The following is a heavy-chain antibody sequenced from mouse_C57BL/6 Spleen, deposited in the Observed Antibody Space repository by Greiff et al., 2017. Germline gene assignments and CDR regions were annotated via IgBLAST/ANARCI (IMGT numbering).Heavy chain of an antibody. J-gene: IGHJ3*01. CDR1: GFTFSSYA. CDR3: TRGGYGSSPAWFAY. CDR2: ISSGGDYI. D-gene: IGHD1-1*01. Sequence: EVMLVESGEGLVKPGGSLKLSCAASGFTFSSYAMSWVRQTPEKRLEWVAYISSGGDYIYYADTVKGRFTISRDNARNTLYLQMSSLKSEDTAMYYCTRGGYGSSPAWFAYWGQGTLVTVSA. V-gene: IGHV5-9-1*02.